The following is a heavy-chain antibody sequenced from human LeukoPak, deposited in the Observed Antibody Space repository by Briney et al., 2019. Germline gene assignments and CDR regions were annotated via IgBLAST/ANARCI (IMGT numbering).Heavy chain of an antibody. V-gene: IGHV3-53*01. Sequence: GGSLRLSCAVSGVTVSSNCMSWVRQAPGRGLEWVSVIYSAGSTYYADSVKGRFTISRDNSKNTLYLQMNSLRAEDTAVYYCANEIRPNDYWGQGTQVTVSS. J-gene: IGHJ4*02. D-gene: IGHD4-17*01. CDR1: GVTVSSNC. CDR2: IYSAGST. CDR3: ANEIRPNDY.